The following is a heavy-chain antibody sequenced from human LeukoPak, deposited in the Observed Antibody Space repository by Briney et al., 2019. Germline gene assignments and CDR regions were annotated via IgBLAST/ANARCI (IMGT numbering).Heavy chain of an antibody. Sequence: GRFTISRDNAKNSLYLQMNSLRAEDTAVYYCARRYFDYWGQGTLVTVSS. J-gene: IGHJ4*02. V-gene: IGHV3-11*03. CDR3: ARRYFDY.